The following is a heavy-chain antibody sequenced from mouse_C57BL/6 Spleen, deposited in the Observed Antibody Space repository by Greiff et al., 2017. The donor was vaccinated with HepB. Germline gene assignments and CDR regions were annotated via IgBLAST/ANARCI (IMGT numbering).Heavy chain of an antibody. CDR2: IDPSDSYT. V-gene: IGHV1-59*01. D-gene: IGHD1-1*01. CDR3: ARGDYYYGSSPAWFAY. Sequence: QVQLQQPGAELVRPGTSVKLSCKASGYTFTSYWMHWVKQRPGQGLEWIGVIDPSDSYTNYNQKFKGKATLTVDTSSSTAYMQLSSLTSEDSAVYYCARGDYYYGSSPAWFAYWGQGTLVTVSA. J-gene: IGHJ3*01. CDR1: GYTFTSYW.